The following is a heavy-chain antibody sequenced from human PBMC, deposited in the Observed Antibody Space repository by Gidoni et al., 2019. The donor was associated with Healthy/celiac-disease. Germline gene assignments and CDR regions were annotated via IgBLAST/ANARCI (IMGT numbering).Heavy chain of an antibody. CDR2: ISYDGSNK. D-gene: IGHD4-17*01. V-gene: IGHV3-30*18. CDR3: AKANGDYPPYYYYYGMDV. J-gene: IGHJ6*02. CDR1: GFAFSSYG. Sequence: QVPLVESGGGVVQPGRSRRLSCASSGFAFSSYGRYWVRQAPGKGLEWVAFISYDGSNKYYADSVKGRFTISRDNSKNTLYLQMNSLRAEDTAVYYCAKANGDYPPYYYYYGMDVWGQGTTVTVSS.